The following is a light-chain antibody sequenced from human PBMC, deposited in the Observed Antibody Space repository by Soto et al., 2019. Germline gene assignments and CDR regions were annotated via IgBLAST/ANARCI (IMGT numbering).Light chain of an antibody. Sequence: DIVLTQSPDSLAVSLGERANINCKCSQSVLYTSNNKNYLAWYQQKPGKAPKLLIYAAYSLQSGVTSRFSGSGSGTDFTLTISSLQPEDFATYYCQQSYSAPGTVGPVTKVDIK. CDR3: QQSYSAPGT. J-gene: IGKJ1*01. V-gene: IGKV4-1*01. CDR2: AAY. CDR1: QSVLYTSNNKNY.